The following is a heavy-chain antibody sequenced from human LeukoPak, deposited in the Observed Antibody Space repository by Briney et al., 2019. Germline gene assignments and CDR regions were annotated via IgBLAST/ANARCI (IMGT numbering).Heavy chain of an antibody. Sequence: SETLSLTCTVSGGSISSSSYYWGWIRQPPGKGLEWIGRIYTSGSTNYNPSLKSRVTMSVDTSKNQFSLKLSSVTAADAAVYYCARTSYSNYYYYYMDVWGKGTTVTVSS. D-gene: IGHD4-11*01. J-gene: IGHJ6*03. CDR1: GGSISSSSYY. V-gene: IGHV4-39*07. CDR2: IYTSGST. CDR3: ARTSYSNYYYYYMDV.